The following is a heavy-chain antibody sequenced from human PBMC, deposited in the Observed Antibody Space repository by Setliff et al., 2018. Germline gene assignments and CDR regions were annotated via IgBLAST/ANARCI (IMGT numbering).Heavy chain of an antibody. J-gene: IGHJ4*02. CDR2: IRYDGSYK. CDR3: AKVKKQLIRGSGFDL. D-gene: IGHD3-10*01. Sequence: GESLRLSCIASGFALGTSGMHWVRQAPGRGLEWVASIRYDGSYKQYDDSVKGRFTISRDNSENTLDLQMSSLRVEDSALYYCAKVKKQLIRGSGFDLWGQGTLVTVSS. V-gene: IGHV3-30*02. CDR1: GFALGTSG.